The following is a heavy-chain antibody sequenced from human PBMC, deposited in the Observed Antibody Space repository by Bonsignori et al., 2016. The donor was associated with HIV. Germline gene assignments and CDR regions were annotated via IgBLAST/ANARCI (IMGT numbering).Heavy chain of an antibody. V-gene: IGHV3-7*03. CDR2: IKQDGSEK. D-gene: IGHD4-17*01. Sequence: GGSLRLSYAASGFTFSSYWMSWVRQAPGKGLEWVANIKQDGSEKYYVDSVKGRFTISRDNAKNSLYLQMNSLRAEDTAVYYCARLYRYGDSSGYETPEFFDYWGQGTLVTVSS. CDR3: ARLYRYGDSSGYETPEFFDY. CDR1: GFTFSSYW. J-gene: IGHJ4*02.